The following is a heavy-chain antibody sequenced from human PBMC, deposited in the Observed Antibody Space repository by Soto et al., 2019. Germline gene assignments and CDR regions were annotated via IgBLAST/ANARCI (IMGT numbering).Heavy chain of an antibody. D-gene: IGHD1-7*01. CDR3: ASHGTGTTGYYYYYGMDV. V-gene: IGHV4-30-4*01. Sequence: SETLSLTCTVSGGSISSGDYYWSWIRQPPGKGLEWIGYIYYSGSTYYNPSLKSRVTISVDTSKNQFSLKLSSVTAADTAVYYCASHGTGTTGYYYYYGMDVWGQGTTVTVSS. CDR1: GGSISSGDYY. J-gene: IGHJ6*02. CDR2: IYYSGST.